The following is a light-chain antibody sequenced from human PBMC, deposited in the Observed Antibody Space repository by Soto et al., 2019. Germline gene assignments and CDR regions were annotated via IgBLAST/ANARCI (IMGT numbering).Light chain of an antibody. Sequence: EIVLTQSPGTLSLSPGERATLSCRARQSVGSNLAWYQQKPGQAPRLLIYGASTRATGIPARFSGSGSGTDFTLTISGLQSEDFAVYYCQQYNNWPQTFGQGTKVDI. J-gene: IGKJ1*01. V-gene: IGKV3-15*01. CDR3: QQYNNWPQT. CDR1: QSVGSN. CDR2: GAS.